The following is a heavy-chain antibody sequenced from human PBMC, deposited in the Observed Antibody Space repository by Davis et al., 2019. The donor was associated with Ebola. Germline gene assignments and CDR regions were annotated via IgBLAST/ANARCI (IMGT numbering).Heavy chain of an antibody. V-gene: IGHV3-11*06. CDR2: ISSSSSYT. D-gene: IGHD3-22*01. CDR3: ARDFSMIVGGNCFDP. Sequence: GESLKISCAASGFTFSDNSMTWIRQAPGKGLEWVSYISSSSSYTKYADSVKGRFTISRDNAKNSLYLQMNSLRAEDTAVYYCARDFSMIVGGNCFDPWGQGTLVTVSS. CDR1: GFTFSDNS. J-gene: IGHJ5*02.